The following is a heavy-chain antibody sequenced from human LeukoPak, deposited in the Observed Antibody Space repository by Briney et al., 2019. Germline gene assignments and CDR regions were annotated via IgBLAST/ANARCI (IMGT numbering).Heavy chain of an antibody. J-gene: IGHJ4*02. CDR1: GFTFSNYA. CDR2: INSDGSST. D-gene: IGHD2-8*01. V-gene: IGHV3-23*03. Sequence: GGSLRLSCAASGFTFSNYAMNWVRQAPGKGLEWVSGINSDGSSTNYADSVKGRFTISRDNAKNTLYLQMNSLRAEDTALYYCAKGLWSTPDCTGDFYYWGPGAMVTV. CDR3: AKGLWSTPDCTGDFYY.